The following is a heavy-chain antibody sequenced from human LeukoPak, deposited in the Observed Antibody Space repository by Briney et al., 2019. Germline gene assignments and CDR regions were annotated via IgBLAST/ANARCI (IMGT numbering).Heavy chain of an antibody. CDR2: INHSGST. J-gene: IGHJ4*02. V-gene: IGHV4-34*01. CDR3: ARGGPNEQIPRGVYYFDY. D-gene: IGHD2-8*01. Sequence: SETLSLTCAVYGGSFSGYYWSWIRQPPGKGLEWIGEINHSGSTNYNPSLKSRVTISVDTSKNQFSLKLSSVTAADTAVYYCARGGPNEQIPRGVYYFDYWGQGTLVTVSS. CDR1: GGSFSGYY.